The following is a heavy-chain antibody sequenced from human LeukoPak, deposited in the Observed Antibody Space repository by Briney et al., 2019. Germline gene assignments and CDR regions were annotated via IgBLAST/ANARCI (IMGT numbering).Heavy chain of an antibody. J-gene: IGHJ4*02. D-gene: IGHD6-13*01. V-gene: IGHV1-69*05. CDR3: AGAGEKDSSWFDY. Sequence: SVKVSCKASGGTFSSYAVSWVRQAPGQGLEWMGGIIPIFGTANYAQKFQGRVTITTDESTSTAYMELSSLRSEDTAVYYCAGAGEKDSSWFDYWGQGTLVTVSS. CDR2: IIPIFGTA. CDR1: GGTFSSYA.